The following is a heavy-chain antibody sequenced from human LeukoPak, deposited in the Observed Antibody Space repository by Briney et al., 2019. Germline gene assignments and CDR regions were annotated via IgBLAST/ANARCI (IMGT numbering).Heavy chain of an antibody. CDR2: INQDVSRI. J-gene: IGHJ4*02. D-gene: IGHD2-8*01. CDR1: GFSFSRYW. V-gene: IGHV3-7*01. Sequence: GGSLRLSCAGSGFSFSRYWMAWVRQAPGKGLEWVASINQDVSRIHYVDSVKGRFTISRDNARSSLFLQMTSLRVEDTAVYYCARLKDDVTKFDYWGQGTLVTVSS. CDR3: ARLKDDVTKFDY.